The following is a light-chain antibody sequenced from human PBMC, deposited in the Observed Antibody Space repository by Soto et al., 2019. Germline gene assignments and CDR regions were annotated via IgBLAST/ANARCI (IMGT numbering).Light chain of an antibody. V-gene: IGLV2-14*01. J-gene: IGLJ1*01. CDR3: SSYKSSSTLNYV. Sequence: QSALSQPASVSPSPGQSITISCTGTSCDVGGYNYVSWYQQHPGKAPKLMMYEVSNRPSGVSNRFSGSKSGNTASLTISGLQAEDEANYYCSSYKSSSTLNYVFGTGTKVTVL. CDR1: SCDVGGYNY. CDR2: EVS.